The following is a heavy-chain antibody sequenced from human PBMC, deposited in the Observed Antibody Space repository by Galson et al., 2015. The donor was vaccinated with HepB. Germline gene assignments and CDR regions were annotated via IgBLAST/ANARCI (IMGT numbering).Heavy chain of an antibody. D-gene: IGHD2-15*01. CDR2: ISAYNGNT. CDR3: ARFYCSGGSCQIFYYYYGMDV. CDR1: GYTFTSYG. V-gene: IGHV1-18*04. J-gene: IGHJ6*02. Sequence: SVKVSCKASGYTFTSYGISWVRQAPGQGPEWMGWISAYNGNTNYAQKLQGRVTMTTDTSTSTAYMELRSLRSDDTAVYYCARFYCSGGSCQIFYYYYGMDVWGQGTTVTFSS.